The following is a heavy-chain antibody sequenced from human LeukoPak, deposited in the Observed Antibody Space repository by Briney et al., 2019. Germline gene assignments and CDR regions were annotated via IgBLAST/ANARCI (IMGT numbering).Heavy chain of an antibody. D-gene: IGHD3-10*01. CDR2: IYYSGST. Sequence: PSETLSLTCTVSGGSISSYYWSWIRQPPGKGLEWIGYIYYSGSTNYNPSLKSRVTISVDTSKNQFSLKLSSVTAADTAVYYCARSNVLLWFGESGDDAFDIWGQGTMVTVSS. V-gene: IGHV4-59*08. CDR1: GGSISSYY. CDR3: ARSNVLLWFGESGDDAFDI. J-gene: IGHJ3*02.